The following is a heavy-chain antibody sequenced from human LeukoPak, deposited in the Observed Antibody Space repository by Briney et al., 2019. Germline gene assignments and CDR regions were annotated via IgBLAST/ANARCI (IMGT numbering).Heavy chain of an antibody. Sequence: GGSLRLSCAASGFTFSTYWMHWVRQPPGKGLVWVSRIDTEGGSASYADSVKGRFTISRDNAKNTLYLQMNSLRAEDTAVYYCVRFTPVTPSYYYYYMDVWGKGTTVTVSS. CDR2: IDTEGGSA. CDR3: VRFTPVTPSYYYYYMDV. D-gene: IGHD4-17*01. V-gene: IGHV3-74*01. J-gene: IGHJ6*03. CDR1: GFTFSTYW.